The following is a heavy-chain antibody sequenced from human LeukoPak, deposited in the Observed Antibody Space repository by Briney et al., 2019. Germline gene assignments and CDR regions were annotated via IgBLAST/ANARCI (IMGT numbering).Heavy chain of an antibody. V-gene: IGHV3-9*01. J-gene: IGHJ3*02. CDR1: GFTFDDYA. D-gene: IGHD1-7*01. CDR3: AKDILGTTSDAFDI. Sequence: PGGSLRLSCAASGFTFDDYAMHWVRQVPGKGLEWVSGITRNSGIIAYADSVKGRFTISRDNANKSLYLHMNSLRPEDTAFYYCAKDILGTTSDAFDIWAKGQWSSSLQ. CDR2: ITRNSGII.